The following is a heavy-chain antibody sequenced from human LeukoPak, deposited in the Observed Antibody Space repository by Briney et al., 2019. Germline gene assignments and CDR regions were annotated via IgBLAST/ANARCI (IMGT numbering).Heavy chain of an antibody. CDR2: FDPEDGET. CDR3: ATQKRPTYYYDSSGSNQGYFQH. V-gene: IGHV1-24*01. J-gene: IGHJ1*01. Sequence: ASVKVSCKVSGYTLTELSMHWVRQAPGKGLEWMGGFDPEDGETIYAQKFQGRVTMTEDTSTDTAYMELSSLRSEGTAVYYCATQKRPTYYYDSSGSNQGYFQHWGQGTLVTVSS. D-gene: IGHD3-22*01. CDR1: GYTLTELS.